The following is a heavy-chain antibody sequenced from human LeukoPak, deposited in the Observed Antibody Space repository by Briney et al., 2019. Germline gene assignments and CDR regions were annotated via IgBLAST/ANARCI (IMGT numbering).Heavy chain of an antibody. D-gene: IGHD6-13*01. V-gene: IGHV1-69*04. CDR3: ARESAAAGSLPFGY. CDR2: IIPILGIA. CDR1: GGTFSSYA. J-gene: IGHJ4*02. Sequence: SVKVSCKASGGTFSSYAISWVRQVPGQGLEWMGRIIPILGIANYAQKFQGRVTITADKSTSTAYMELSSLRSEDTAVYYCARESAAAGSLPFGYWGQGTLVTVSS.